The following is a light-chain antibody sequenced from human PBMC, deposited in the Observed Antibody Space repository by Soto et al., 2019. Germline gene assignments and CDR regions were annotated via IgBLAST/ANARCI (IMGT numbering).Light chain of an antibody. CDR1: QNIGSN. Sequence: EIVMTQSPLTLSVSPGESATLSCRASQNIGSNLAWYQQKPGQAPRLLIYRASTRATGIPATFSGSGSGTEFTLTISSLQSEDFAVYPCEQYHSWPLTFGGGTKVEI. V-gene: IGKV3-15*01. CDR3: EQYHSWPLT. CDR2: RAS. J-gene: IGKJ4*01.